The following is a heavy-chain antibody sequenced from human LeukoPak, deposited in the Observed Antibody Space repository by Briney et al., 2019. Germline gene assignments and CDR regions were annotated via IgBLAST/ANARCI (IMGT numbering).Heavy chain of an antibody. CDR1: GGSISSYY. CDR3: ASSRTGWFDP. Sequence: SETLSLTCTVSGGSISSYYWSWIRQPPGKGLEWIGYIYYSGSTNYNPSLKSRVTILVDTSKNQCSLRLSSVTAADTAVYYCASSRTGWFDPWGQGTLVTVSS. CDR2: IYYSGST. J-gene: IGHJ5*02. V-gene: IGHV4-59*12. D-gene: IGHD2-2*01.